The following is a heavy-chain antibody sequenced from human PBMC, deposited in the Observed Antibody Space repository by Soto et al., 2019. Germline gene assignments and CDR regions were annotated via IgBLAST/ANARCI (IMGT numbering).Heavy chain of an antibody. D-gene: IGHD1-26*01. V-gene: IGHV3-48*02. CDR1: GFTFSSYS. CDR3: ARDLEWELLYGRYYYYGMDV. J-gene: IGHJ6*02. CDR2: ISSSSSTI. Sequence: HPGGSLGLSCAASGFTFSSYSMNWVRQAPGKGLEWVSYISSSSSTIYYADSVKGRFTISRDNAKNSLYLQMNSLRDEDTAVYYCARDLEWELLYGRYYYYGMDVWGQGTTVTVSS.